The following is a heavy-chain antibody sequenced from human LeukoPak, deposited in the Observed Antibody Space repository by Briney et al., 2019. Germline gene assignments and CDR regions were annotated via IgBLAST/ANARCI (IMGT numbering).Heavy chain of an antibody. V-gene: IGHV4-39*07. CDR2: INHSGST. CDR1: GGSILSSSYY. J-gene: IGHJ6*03. CDR3: ARVRIQLWFKYYYYYMDV. D-gene: IGHD5-18*01. Sequence: PSETLSLTCTVSGGSILSSSYYWSWIRQPPGKGLEWIGEINHSGSTNYNPSLKSRVTISVDTSKNQFSLKLSSVTAADTAVYYCARVRIQLWFKYYYYYMDVWGKGTTVTVSS.